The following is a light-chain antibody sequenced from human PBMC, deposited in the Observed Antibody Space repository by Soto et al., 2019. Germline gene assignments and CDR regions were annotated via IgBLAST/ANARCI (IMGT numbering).Light chain of an antibody. CDR1: ENLRTF. CDR3: QQYGSSIT. J-gene: IGKJ5*01. V-gene: IGKV3-20*01. Sequence: EIVLTQSPATLSLSPGERATLSCRATENLRTFLAWYQQKAGQAPRLLIYDASNRATGIPDRFSGSGSGTDFTLTISRLEPEDFAVYYCQQYGSSITFGQGTRLEIK. CDR2: DAS.